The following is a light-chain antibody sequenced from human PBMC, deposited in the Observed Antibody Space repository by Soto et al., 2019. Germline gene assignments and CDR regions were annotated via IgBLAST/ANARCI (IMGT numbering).Light chain of an antibody. CDR2: DVS. J-gene: IGLJ1*01. V-gene: IGLV2-14*01. CDR3: SSYTSGSTPLYV. Sequence: QSALTQPASVSGSPGQSIAISCTGTSSDVGVYDYVSWYQQHPGKAPKLMIYDVSDRPSGVSNRFSGSKSGNTASLTISGLQAEDEADYYCSSYTSGSTPLYVFGTGTKLTVL. CDR1: SSDVGVYDY.